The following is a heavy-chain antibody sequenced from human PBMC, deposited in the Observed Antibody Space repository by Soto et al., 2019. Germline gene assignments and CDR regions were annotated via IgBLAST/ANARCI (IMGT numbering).Heavy chain of an antibody. CDR3: ARGPLVVLNYFES. V-gene: IGHV1-69*02. Sequence: QVQLVQSGTEVKKPGSSVKVSCKASGGTFRNYPINWVRQAPGQGLEWMGSIFPLTDIPDYAQNFQARLTISADKSTSTAYMELSSLTTDDTVMYFCARGPLVVLNYFESWGQGTLLTVSS. CDR1: GGTFRNYP. J-gene: IGHJ4*02. CDR2: IFPLTDIP.